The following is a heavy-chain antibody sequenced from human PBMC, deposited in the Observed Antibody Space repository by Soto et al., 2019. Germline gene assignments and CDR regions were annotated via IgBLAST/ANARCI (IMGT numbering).Heavy chain of an antibody. CDR1: GYTFTSYG. CDR2: ISAYNGNT. Sequence: ASVKVSCKASGYTFTSYGISWVREAPGQGLEWMGWISAYNGNTNYAQKLQGRVTMTTDTSTSTAYMELRSLRSDDTAVYYCARDLYGSGNGAFDIWGQGTMVTV. V-gene: IGHV1-18*01. J-gene: IGHJ3*02. D-gene: IGHD3-10*01. CDR3: ARDLYGSGNGAFDI.